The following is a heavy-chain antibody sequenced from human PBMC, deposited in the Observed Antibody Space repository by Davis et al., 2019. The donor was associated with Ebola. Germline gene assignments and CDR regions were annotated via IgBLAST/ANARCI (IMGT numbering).Heavy chain of an antibody. D-gene: IGHD1-7*01. CDR3: ARGFNWNYMYDS. J-gene: IGHJ4*02. V-gene: IGHV4-59*11. Sequence: PSETLSLTCSVSGDSITSHYWTWIRQPPGKGLEWIGQIHYGGATNYNPSLKSRFTISVDTSNNQFSLKLTSVIAADTAVYYCARGFNWNYMYDSWGQGTLVTVSS. CDR1: GDSITSHY. CDR2: IHYGGAT.